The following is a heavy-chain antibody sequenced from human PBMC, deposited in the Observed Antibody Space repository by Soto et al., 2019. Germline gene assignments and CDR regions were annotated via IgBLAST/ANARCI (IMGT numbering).Heavy chain of an antibody. CDR3: VKEGKMGVEGFDF. V-gene: IGHV3-23*01. D-gene: IGHD1-26*01. Sequence: EVQLLESGGGLVQPGGSLRLSCATSGFTFSDLAMHGVRQAPGEGLACVSGVRGDFVATPYADSEKGRFTISRDNSKNPLYLQMNSLRAEDTAIYYCVKEGKMGVEGFDFWGQGTLVTVSS. CDR2: VRGDFVAT. J-gene: IGHJ4*02. CDR1: GFTFSDLA.